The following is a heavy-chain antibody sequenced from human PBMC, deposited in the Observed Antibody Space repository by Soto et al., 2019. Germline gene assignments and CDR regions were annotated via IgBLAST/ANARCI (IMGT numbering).Heavy chain of an antibody. Sequence: QVQLVQSGVEVKKPGASVKVSCKASGYTFTSYYMHWVRQAPGQGLEWMGIINPSGGSTSYAQKFQGRVTMTRDTSKSTVYMELSSLRSEDTAVYYCAGDLGGSGGSAGMDVWGQGTTVTVSS. J-gene: IGHJ6*02. CDR1: GYTFTSYY. D-gene: IGHD2-15*01. CDR3: AGDLGGSGGSAGMDV. CDR2: INPSGGST. V-gene: IGHV1-46*01.